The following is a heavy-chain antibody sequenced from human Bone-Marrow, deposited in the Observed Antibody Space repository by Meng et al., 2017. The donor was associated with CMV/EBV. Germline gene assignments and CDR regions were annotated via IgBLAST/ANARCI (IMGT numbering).Heavy chain of an antibody. V-gene: IGHV2-5*01. D-gene: IGHD3-3*01. Sequence: PTLVKPTQTLTLTCTFSGFSLSTSGVGVGWIRQPPGKALEWLALIYWNDDKRYSPSLKSRLTITKDTFKNQVVLTMTNMDPVDTATYYCAHRGAYYDFWSGYPTQYYFDYWGQGTLVTVSS. CDR1: GFSLSTSGVG. CDR3: AHRGAYYDFWSGYPTQYYFDY. J-gene: IGHJ4*02. CDR2: IYWNDDK.